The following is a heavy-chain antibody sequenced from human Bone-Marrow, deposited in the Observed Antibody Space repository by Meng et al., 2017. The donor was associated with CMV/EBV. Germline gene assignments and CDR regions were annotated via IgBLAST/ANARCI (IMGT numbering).Heavy chain of an antibody. CDR3: ARGLVVVIARGRSAVDY. J-gene: IGHJ4*02. CDR1: GFTFSGSA. CDR2: IRSKANSYAT. Sequence: GESLKISCAASGFTFSGSAMHWVRQASGKGLEWVGRIRSKANSYATAYDASVKGRFTISRDDSKNTAYLQMNSLRAEDTAVYYCARGLVVVIARGRSAVDYWGQGTLVTVSS. V-gene: IGHV3-73*01. D-gene: IGHD2-21*01.